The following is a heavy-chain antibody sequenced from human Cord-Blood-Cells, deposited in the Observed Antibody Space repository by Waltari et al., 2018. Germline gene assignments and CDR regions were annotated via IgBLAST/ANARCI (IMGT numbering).Heavy chain of an antibody. CDR1: GYTLTGYY. Sequence: QVQLVQSGAEVKKPGASVKVSCKASGYTLTGYYMHWVRQAPGQGLEWMGWINPNSGGTNYAQKFQGWVTMTRDTSISTAYMELSRLRSDDTAVYYCARDMSYCSSTSCYSAWFDPWGQGTLVTVSS. CDR3: ARDMSYCSSTSCYSAWFDP. D-gene: IGHD2-2*01. V-gene: IGHV1-2*04. J-gene: IGHJ5*02. CDR2: INPNSGGT.